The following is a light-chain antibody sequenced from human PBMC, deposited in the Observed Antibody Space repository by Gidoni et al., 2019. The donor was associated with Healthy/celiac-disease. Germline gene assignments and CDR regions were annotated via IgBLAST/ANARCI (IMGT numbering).Light chain of an antibody. CDR1: QGISSY. CDR2: AAS. V-gene: IGKV1-8*01. CDR3: QQYYSYPRT. J-gene: IGKJ4*02. Sequence: AIRITKSPSSLSASKGDRVTITCRASQGISSYLAWYQQKPGKAPKLLIYAASTFQSGVPSRFSGSGSGTDFTLTISCLQAEDFATYYCQQYYSYPRTFGGGTKVEIK.